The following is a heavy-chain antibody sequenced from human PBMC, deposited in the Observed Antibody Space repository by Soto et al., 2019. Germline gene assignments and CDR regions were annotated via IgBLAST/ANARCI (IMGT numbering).Heavy chain of an antibody. D-gene: IGHD6-13*01. CDR3: ARDRHGSDWYTYYFYTLAV. J-gene: IGHJ6*02. CDR2: ISGSGESI. Sequence: GGSLRLSCAASGFIFSDYAMTWVRQAPGKGLEWVSGISGSGESIYYADSVEGRFTISRDNSKNTLFLQMNSLRGEDTAVYYCARDRHGSDWYTYYFYTLAVWGQGTTVTVSS. CDR1: GFIFSDYA. V-gene: IGHV3-23*01.